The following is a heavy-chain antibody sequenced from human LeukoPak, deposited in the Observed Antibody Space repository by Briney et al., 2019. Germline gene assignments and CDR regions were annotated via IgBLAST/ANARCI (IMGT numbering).Heavy chain of an antibody. CDR3: ARGPPRGKYYYMDV. V-gene: IGHV3-13*01. CDR2: IGTASDT. Sequence: GGSLRLSCAASGFTFSSFDMHWVRQPTGQGLEWVSTIGTASDTYYPGSVEGRFTLSRDNAKNSLYLQMNSLTAGDTAMCYCARGPPRGKYYYMDVWGKGTTVTVSS. D-gene: IGHD1-1*01. J-gene: IGHJ6*03. CDR1: GFTFSSFD.